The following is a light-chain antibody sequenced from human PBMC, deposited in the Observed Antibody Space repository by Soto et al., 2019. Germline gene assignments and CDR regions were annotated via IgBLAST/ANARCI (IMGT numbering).Light chain of an antibody. J-gene: IGLJ1*01. Sequence: QSALTQPASVSGSPGQSITISCTGTSSDVGGYNYVSWYQQHPGKAPKLLIYEVTNRPSGVSNRFSGSKSGNTASLTISGLQAEDEADYYCTSYTTNGTPYVFGTGTQLTVL. CDR1: SSDVGGYNY. CDR3: TSYTTNGTPYV. V-gene: IGLV2-14*01. CDR2: EVT.